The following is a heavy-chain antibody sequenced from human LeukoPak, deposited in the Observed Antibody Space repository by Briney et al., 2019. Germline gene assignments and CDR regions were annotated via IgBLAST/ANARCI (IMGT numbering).Heavy chain of an antibody. Sequence: SVKVSCKASGNSISNYAVSWVRQAPGQGFEWMGGIIPIFGTADYAQKFQGRATITADQSTSTTCMALSSLKSEDTATYYCTTRACHAGGCSSSFYYYYGLHFWGQGTTVSVSS. CDR1: GNSISNYA. V-gene: IGHV1-69*13. CDR2: IIPIFGTA. D-gene: IGHD3-16*01. CDR3: TTRACHAGGCSSSFYYYYGLHF. J-gene: IGHJ6*02.